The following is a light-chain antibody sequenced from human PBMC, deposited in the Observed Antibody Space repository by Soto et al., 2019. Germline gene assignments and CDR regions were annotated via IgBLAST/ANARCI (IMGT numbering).Light chain of an antibody. Sequence: QSALTQPRSVSGSPGQSVTISCTGTSSDVGGYKYVSWYQQHPGKVPKVMIYDVSKRPSGVPDRFSGSKSGSTASLTISGLQAEDEADYYCCSYAGSYNWVFGGGTKVTVL. CDR2: DVS. J-gene: IGLJ3*02. V-gene: IGLV2-11*01. CDR3: CSYAGSYNWV. CDR1: SSDVGGYKY.